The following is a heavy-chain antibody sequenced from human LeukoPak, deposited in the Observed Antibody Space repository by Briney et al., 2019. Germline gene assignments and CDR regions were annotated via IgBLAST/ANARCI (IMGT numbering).Heavy chain of an antibody. CDR3: ARPSYGSASLGY. D-gene: IGHD3-10*01. V-gene: IGHV4-39*01. Sequence: LRLSCAASGFTFSDYYMSWIRQPPGKGLEWIGSIYYSGSTYYNPSLKSRVTISVDTSKNQFSLKLSSVTAADTAVYYCARPSYGSASLGYWGQGTLVTVSS. CDR2: IYYSGST. J-gene: IGHJ4*02. CDR1: GFTFSDYY.